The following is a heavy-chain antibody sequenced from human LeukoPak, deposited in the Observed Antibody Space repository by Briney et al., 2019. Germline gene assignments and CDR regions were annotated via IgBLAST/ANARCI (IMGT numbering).Heavy chain of an antibody. D-gene: IGHD3-10*01. V-gene: IGHV4-59*01. CDR3: ARDVVYGSGSYYSL. CDR2: IYYSGST. J-gene: IGHJ4*02. CDR1: GGSISSYY. Sequence: PSETLSLTCTVSGGSISSYYWSWIRQPPGKGLEWIGYIYYSGSTNYNPSLKSRVTISVDTSKNQFSLKLSSVTAADTAVYYCARDVVYGSGSYYSLWGQGTLVTVSS.